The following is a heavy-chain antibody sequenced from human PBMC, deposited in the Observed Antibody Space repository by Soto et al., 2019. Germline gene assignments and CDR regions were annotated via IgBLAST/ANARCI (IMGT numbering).Heavy chain of an antibody. J-gene: IGHJ5*02. V-gene: IGHV4-39*01. CDR1: GGSISSSSYY. D-gene: IGHD1-7*01. Sequence: PSETLSLTCTVSGGSISSSSYYWGWIRQPPGKGLEWIGSIYYSGSTYYNPSLKSRVTISVDTSKNQFSLKLSSVTAADTAVYYCARLELDYWVDPWGQGTLVTVSS. CDR2: IYYSGST. CDR3: ARLELDYWVDP.